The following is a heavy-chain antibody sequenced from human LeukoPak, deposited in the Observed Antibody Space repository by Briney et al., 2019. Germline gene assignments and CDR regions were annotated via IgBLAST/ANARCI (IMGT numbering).Heavy chain of an antibody. CDR3: ARLPWPAKEDY. CDR2: INHSGST. Sequence: SETLSLTCAVYGGSFSGYYWSWIRQPPGKGLEWIGEINHSGSTNYNPSLKSRVTISVDTSKNQFSLKLSSVTAADTAVYYCARLPWPAKEDYWGQGTLVTVSS. J-gene: IGHJ4*02. D-gene: IGHD6-25*01. CDR1: GGSFSGYY. V-gene: IGHV4-34*01.